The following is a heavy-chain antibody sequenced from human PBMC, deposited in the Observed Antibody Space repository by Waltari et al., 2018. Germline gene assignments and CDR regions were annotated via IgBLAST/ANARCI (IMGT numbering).Heavy chain of an antibody. CDR3: ARHMVRGVIPEQLTYYGMDV. CDR1: GYSFTSYW. D-gene: IGHD3-10*01. CDR2: ICPGDVYN. J-gene: IGHJ6*02. Sequence: EVQLVQSGAEVKKPGESLKISCKGSGYSFTSYWIGWVRQMPGKGLEWMGSICPGDVYNRYSQSFQGQVTISSDKSISTAYLQWSSRKSSDTAMYYCARHMVRGVIPEQLTYYGMDVWGQGTTVTVSS. V-gene: IGHV5-51*01.